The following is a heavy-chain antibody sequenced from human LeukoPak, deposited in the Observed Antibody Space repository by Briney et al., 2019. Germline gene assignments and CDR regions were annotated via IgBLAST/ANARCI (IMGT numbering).Heavy chain of an antibody. CDR2: IYYSGST. Sequence: SSETLSLTCSVFGGSIISSSFYWGWIRQPPGQGLEWIGSIYYSGSTYYNPSLKSRVTISVDTSKNQFFLKLSSVTAPDTAVYYCARRGSGLNWFDPWGQGTLVTVSS. D-gene: IGHD3-16*01. CDR3: ARRGSGLNWFDP. CDR1: GGSIISSSFY. V-gene: IGHV4-39*01. J-gene: IGHJ5*02.